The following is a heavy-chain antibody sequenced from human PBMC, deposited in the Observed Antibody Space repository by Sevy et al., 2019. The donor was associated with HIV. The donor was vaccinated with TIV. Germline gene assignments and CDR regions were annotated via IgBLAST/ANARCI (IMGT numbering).Heavy chain of an antibody. CDR2: FDPEDGEI. CDR1: GYTLTELS. V-gene: IGHV1-24*01. J-gene: IGHJ3*02. CDR3: ATPKYVGYDYESLDI. D-gene: IGHD5-12*01. Sequence: ASVNVSCKVSGYTLTELSMHWVRQAPGKGLEWMGGFDPEDGEIIYAQKFQGRVTMTEDTSTDTAYMELSSLRSEDTAVYYCATPKYVGYDYESLDIWGQGTMVTVSS.